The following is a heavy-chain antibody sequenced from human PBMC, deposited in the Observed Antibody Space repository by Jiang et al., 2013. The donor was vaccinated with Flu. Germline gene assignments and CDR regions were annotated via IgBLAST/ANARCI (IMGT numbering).Heavy chain of an antibody. Sequence: SGAEVKKPGASVKVSCKASGYTFTSYGISWVRQAPGQGLEWMGWISAYNGNTNYAQKLQGRVTMTTDTSTSTAYMELRSLRSDDTAVYYCARETYYDSSGYRYYYYGMDVWGQGTTVAVSS. D-gene: IGHD3-22*01. V-gene: IGHV1-18*01. J-gene: IGHJ6*02. CDR2: ISAYNGNT. CDR3: ARETYYDSSGYRYYYYGMDV. CDR1: GYTFTSYG.